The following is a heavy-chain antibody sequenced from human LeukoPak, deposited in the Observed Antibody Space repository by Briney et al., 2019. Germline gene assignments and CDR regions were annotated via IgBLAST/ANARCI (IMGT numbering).Heavy chain of an antibody. CDR1: GGSISNSSYY. J-gene: IGHJ6*02. CDR2: MYYSGST. V-gene: IGHV4-39*01. D-gene: IGHD3-10*01. CDR3: ASMMGRARHYGMDV. Sequence: SETLSLTCAVSGGSISNSSYYWGWIRQPPGKGPEWIGSMYYSGSTYYNPSLKSRATISVDTSKNQFSLKLSSVTAADTAVYYCASMMGRARHYGMDVWGQGTTVTVSS.